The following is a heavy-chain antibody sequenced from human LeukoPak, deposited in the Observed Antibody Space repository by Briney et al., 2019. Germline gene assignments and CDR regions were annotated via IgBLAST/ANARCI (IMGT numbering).Heavy chain of an antibody. J-gene: IGHJ4*02. CDR1: GFTFTNYW. Sequence: GGSLRLSCAASGFTFTNYWMSWVRQAPGKGLELVANIKQDRSEKYYVDSVKGRFTISRDNAKNSLYLQMNSLRAEDTALYYCARFEYYYDGSGAIDYWGQGTLVTVSS. CDR2: IKQDRSEK. CDR3: ARFEYYYDGSGAIDY. V-gene: IGHV3-7*03. D-gene: IGHD3-22*01.